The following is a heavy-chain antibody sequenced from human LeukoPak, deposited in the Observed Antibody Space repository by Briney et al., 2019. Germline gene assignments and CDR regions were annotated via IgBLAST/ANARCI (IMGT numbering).Heavy chain of an antibody. Sequence: PSETLSLTCTVSGGSISSGGYYWSWIRQHPGKGLEWIGYIYYSGSTYYNPSLKSRVTISVDTSKNQFSLKLSSVTAADTAVYYCARVAKSSGEPFDYWGQGTLVTVSS. CDR3: ARVAKSSGEPFDY. CDR2: IYYSGST. CDR1: GGSISSGGYY. J-gene: IGHJ4*02. D-gene: IGHD2-15*01. V-gene: IGHV4-31*03.